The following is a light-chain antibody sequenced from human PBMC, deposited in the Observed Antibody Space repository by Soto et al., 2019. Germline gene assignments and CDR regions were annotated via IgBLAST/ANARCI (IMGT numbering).Light chain of an antibody. CDR3: AAWDDSLNGPV. CDR1: SSILGTHT. J-gene: IGLJ2*01. CDR2: STN. V-gene: IGLV1-44*01. Sequence: SVLTQPPSASETPGQRVTISCSGSSSILGTHTVNWYQQVPGTAPKLLIYSTNQRPSGVPDRISGSKSGTSASLAISGLQSDDEADYYCAAWDDSLNGPVFGGGTKLTVL.